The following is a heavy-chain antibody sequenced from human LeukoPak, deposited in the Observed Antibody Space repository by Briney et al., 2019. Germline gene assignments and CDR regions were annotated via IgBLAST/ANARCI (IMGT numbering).Heavy chain of an antibody. D-gene: IGHD3-10*01. Sequence: GSPRLSCGASGFIFSNYAMSWVRQAPGKGLEWVSTIDYSGAYTYYADSVKGRFTISRDNSKNTLYMHMNSLRAEDTAIYTCAKVPYSDYGSGRPPFMDVWGQGTTVAVS. V-gene: IGHV3-23*01. CDR2: IDYSGAYT. J-gene: IGHJ6*02. CDR1: GFIFSNYA. CDR3: AKVPYSDYGSGRPPFMDV.